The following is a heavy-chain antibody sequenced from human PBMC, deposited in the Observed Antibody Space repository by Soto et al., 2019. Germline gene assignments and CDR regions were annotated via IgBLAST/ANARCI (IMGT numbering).Heavy chain of an antibody. V-gene: IGHV1-69*13. J-gene: IGHJ6*02. Sequence: ASVKVSCKASGGTFSSYAISWVRQAPGQGLEWMGGIIPIFGTANYAQKFQGRVTITADESTSTAYMELSSLRSEDTAVYYCARANSYFLVLAYYYHYGMDVWGQGTTVPVSS. D-gene: IGHD5-18*01. CDR2: IIPIFGTA. CDR1: GGTFSSYA. CDR3: ARANSYFLVLAYYYHYGMDV.